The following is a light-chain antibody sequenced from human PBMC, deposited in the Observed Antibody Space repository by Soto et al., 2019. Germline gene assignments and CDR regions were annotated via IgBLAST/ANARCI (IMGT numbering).Light chain of an antibody. CDR2: AAS. CDR3: QQSYSTPIT. CDR1: QSISSY. Sequence: DILKTPFPSSPFAYVGDRVTITFRASQSISSYLNWYQQKPGKAPKLLIYAASSLQSGVPSRFSGSGSGTDFTLTISSLQPEDFATYYCQQSYSTPITFGQGTRLEIK. V-gene: IGKV1-39*01. J-gene: IGKJ5*01.